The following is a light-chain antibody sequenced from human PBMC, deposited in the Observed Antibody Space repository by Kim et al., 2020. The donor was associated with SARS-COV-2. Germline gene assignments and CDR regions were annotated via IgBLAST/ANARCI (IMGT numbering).Light chain of an antibody. CDR2: DAA. J-gene: IGKJ4*01. CDR1: QNIDTY. V-gene: IGKV3D-11*02. CDR3: QQRNSWSPAVT. Sequence: PADRATPSCRASQNIDTYLAWYQQRPGQAPRLLVYDAANSATGVPDRLSGSGAGTDVTPTISSLEPEDFSIDYCQQRNSWSPAVTFGGGTKVDIK.